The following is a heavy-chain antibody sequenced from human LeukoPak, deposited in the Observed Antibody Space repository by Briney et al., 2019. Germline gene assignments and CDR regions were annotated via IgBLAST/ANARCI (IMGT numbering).Heavy chain of an antibody. CDR3: ARVLCSGGSCYYYYYMDV. CDR1: GGTFSSYA. D-gene: IGHD2-15*01. J-gene: IGHJ6*03. V-gene: IGHV1-69*13. CDR2: IIPIFGTA. Sequence: SVKVSCKASGGTFSSYAISWVRQAPGQGLEWMGGIIPIFGTANYAQRFQGRVTITADESTSTAYMELSSLRSEDTAVYYCARVLCSGGSCYYYYYMDVWGKGTTVTVSS.